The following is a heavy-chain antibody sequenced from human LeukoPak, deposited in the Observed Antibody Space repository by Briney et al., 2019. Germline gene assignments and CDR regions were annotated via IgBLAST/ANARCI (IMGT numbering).Heavy chain of an antibody. CDR3: ATGYCTGTTCYRSRFDY. J-gene: IGHJ4*02. D-gene: IGHD2-2*01. CDR2: IKQDGSEK. V-gene: IGHV3-7*01. Sequence: GGSLRLSCAASGFTFSSYWMSWVRQAPGKGLEWVANIKQDGSEKYYVDSVKGRFTISRDNAKNSLYLQINNLRAEDTAVFYCATGYCTGTTCYRSRFDYWGQGTLVTVSS. CDR1: GFTFSSYW.